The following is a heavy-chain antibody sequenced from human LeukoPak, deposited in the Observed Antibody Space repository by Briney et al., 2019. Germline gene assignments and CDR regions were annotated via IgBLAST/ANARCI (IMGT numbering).Heavy chain of an antibody. J-gene: IGHJ4*02. CDR3: AKHYDYVWGSLY. D-gene: IGHD3-16*01. Sequence: GSLRLSCAASGFTFSSYSMNWVRQAPGKGLEWVSSISSSSSYIYYADSVKGRITISRDNSKNTLYLQMNSLRAEDTAVYYCAKHYDYVWGSLYWGQGTLVTVSS. V-gene: IGHV3-21*04. CDR1: GFTFSSYS. CDR2: ISSSSSYI.